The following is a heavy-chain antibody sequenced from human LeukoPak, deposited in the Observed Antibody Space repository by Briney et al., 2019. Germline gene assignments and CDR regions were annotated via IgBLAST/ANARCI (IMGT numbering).Heavy chain of an antibody. J-gene: IGHJ4*02. CDR1: GGSVSSGSYY. CDR3: ARVPISTTARGYFDY. CDR2: IYYSGST. V-gene: IGHV4-61*01. D-gene: IGHD4-17*01. Sequence: SETLSLTCTVSGGSVSSGSYYWSWIRQPQGKGLEWIGYIYYSGSTTYNPSLKSRVTISVDTSKNKFSLKLSSVTAADTAVYYCARVPISTTARGYFDYWGQGTQVTVSS.